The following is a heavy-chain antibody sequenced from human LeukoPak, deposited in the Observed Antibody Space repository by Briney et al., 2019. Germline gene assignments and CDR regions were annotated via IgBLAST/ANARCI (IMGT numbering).Heavy chain of an antibody. D-gene: IGHD6-19*01. Sequence: SETLSLTCTVSGGSVSSGSYYWSWIRQPPGKGLEWIGYIYYSGSTNYNPSLKSRVTISVDTSKNQFSLKLSSVTAADAAVYYCAIEGSSGWIDYWGQGTLVTASS. CDR3: AIEGSSGWIDY. CDR1: GGSVSSGSYY. CDR2: IYYSGST. J-gene: IGHJ4*02. V-gene: IGHV4-61*01.